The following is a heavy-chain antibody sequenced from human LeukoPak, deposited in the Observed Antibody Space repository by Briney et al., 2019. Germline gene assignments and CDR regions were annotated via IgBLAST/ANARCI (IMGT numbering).Heavy chain of an antibody. D-gene: IGHD1-14*01. CDR3: ARDFTANPLYY. Sequence: ASVSVSCTASGYTFTSYAMNGGPRAPGQGLERRGWINTNTGNPTYAQGLTGRFVFSLDTSVSTAYMQISTLKDEDTAVYYCARDFTANPLYYWGQGTLVTASS. CDR2: INTNTGNP. CDR1: GYTFTSYA. J-gene: IGHJ4*02. V-gene: IGHV7-4-1*02.